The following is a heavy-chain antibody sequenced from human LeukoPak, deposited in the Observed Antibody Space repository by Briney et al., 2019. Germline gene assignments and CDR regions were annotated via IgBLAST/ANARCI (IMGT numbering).Heavy chain of an antibody. CDR3: ARGRRFEVLYFFDS. CDR2: ISGSGGGT. V-gene: IGHV3-23*01. J-gene: IGHJ4*02. D-gene: IGHD3-3*01. CDR1: GFTFSSYA. Sequence: GGSLRLSCAASGFTFSSYAMSWVRQAPGKGLEWVSAISGSGGGTYYADSVKGRFTISRDNSKNTLYLQMNSLGAEDTAVYYCARGRRFEVLYFFDSWGQGTLVTVSS.